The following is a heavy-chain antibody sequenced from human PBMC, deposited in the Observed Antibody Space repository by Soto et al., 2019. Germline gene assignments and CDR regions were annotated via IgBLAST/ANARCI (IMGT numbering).Heavy chain of an antibody. CDR2: IVVGSGNT. J-gene: IGHJ6*02. CDR1: GFTFTSSA. V-gene: IGHV1-58*01. CDR3: AADEPIAARPWSYYYYGMDV. D-gene: IGHD6-6*01. Sequence: GASVKVSCKASGFTFTSSAVQWVRQARGQRLEWIGWIVVGSGNTNYAQKFQERVTITRDMSTSTAYMELSSLRSEDTAVYYCAADEPIAARPWSYYYYGMDVWGQGTTVTVSS.